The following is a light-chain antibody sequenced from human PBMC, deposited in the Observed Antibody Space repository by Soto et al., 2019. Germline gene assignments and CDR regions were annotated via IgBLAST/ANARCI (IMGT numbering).Light chain of an antibody. V-gene: IGKV3-15*01. Sequence: EIVMTQSPATLSLSPGERATLSCRASQSVSNNLAWYQQKPGQAPRLLIYFASTRATGTPARFSGSGSGTEFTLTISGLQYEDFAVYYCQQYSKWPLTFGGGTKVE. J-gene: IGKJ4*01. CDR3: QQYSKWPLT. CDR1: QSVSNN. CDR2: FAS.